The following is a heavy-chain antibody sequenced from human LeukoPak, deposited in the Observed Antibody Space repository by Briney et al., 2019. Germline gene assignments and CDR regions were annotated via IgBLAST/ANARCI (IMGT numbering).Heavy chain of an antibody. CDR3: ARHANGYYFDY. Sequence: PGGSLRLSCAASGFTFSSCSMNWVRQAPGKGLEWVSYISSSSSTIYYADSVKGRFTISRDNAKNSLYLQMNSLRAEDTAVYYCARHANGYYFDYWGQGTLVTVSS. J-gene: IGHJ4*02. D-gene: IGHD1-1*01. V-gene: IGHV3-48*04. CDR1: GFTFSSCS. CDR2: ISSSSSTI.